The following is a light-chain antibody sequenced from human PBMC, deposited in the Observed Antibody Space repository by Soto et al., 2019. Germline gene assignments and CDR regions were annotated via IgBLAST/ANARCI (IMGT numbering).Light chain of an antibody. J-gene: IGLJ1*01. Sequence: QSVLAQPASVSGSPGQSITISCTGTSSDVGRYNYVSWYQQYPGKAPRLMIYEVNNRPSGVSNRFSGSKSGNTAPLTISGLQAEDEADYYCSSYTTSSTRLFGTGTKVTVL. V-gene: IGLV2-14*01. CDR2: EVN. CDR1: SSDVGRYNY. CDR3: SSYTTSSTRL.